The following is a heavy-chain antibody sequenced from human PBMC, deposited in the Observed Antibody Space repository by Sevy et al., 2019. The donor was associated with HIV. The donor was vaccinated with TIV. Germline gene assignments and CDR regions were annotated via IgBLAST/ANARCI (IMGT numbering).Heavy chain of an antibody. J-gene: IGHJ4*02. V-gene: IGHV3-7*01. D-gene: IGHD1-26*01. CDR2: IRPDGSDK. Sequence: GGSLRLSCAASGFTFSPYWMTWVRQAPGKGLEWVANIRPDGSDKYYVDPVKGRFTISRDNAKNSLYQQMNSLRADDTAMYYCARGVGLDCWGQGALVTVSS. CDR1: GFTFSPYW. CDR3: ARGVGLDC.